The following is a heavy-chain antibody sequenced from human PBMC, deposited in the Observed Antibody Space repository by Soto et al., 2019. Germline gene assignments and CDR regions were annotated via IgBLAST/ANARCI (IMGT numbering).Heavy chain of an antibody. CDR1: GYTFTSYA. D-gene: IGHD6-13*01. CDR2: INAGNGNT. CDR3: ARAVDLAAAGTIDY. J-gene: IGHJ4*02. Sequence: QVQLVQSGAEVKKPGASVKVSCKASGYTFTSYAMHWVRQAPGQRLEWMGWINAGNGNTKYSQKFQGRVTITRDTSASTAYMELSSLRSEDTAVYYCARAVDLAAAGTIDYWGQGTLVTVSS. V-gene: IGHV1-3*01.